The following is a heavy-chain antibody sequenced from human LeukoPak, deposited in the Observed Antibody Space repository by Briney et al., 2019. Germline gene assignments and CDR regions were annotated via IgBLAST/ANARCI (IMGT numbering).Heavy chain of an antibody. V-gene: IGHV1-18*01. CDR2: ISAYNDNT. CDR3: ARTEVGTAHDAFDI. Sequence: ASVKVSCKASGYTFTSYGISWVRQAPGPGLEWMGWISAYNDNTIYSQKLQGRVTMTTDTSTSTAYMELRSLRSGDTAVYYCARTEVGTAHDAFDIWGQGTMVTVSS. D-gene: IGHD4-23*01. J-gene: IGHJ3*02. CDR1: GYTFTSYG.